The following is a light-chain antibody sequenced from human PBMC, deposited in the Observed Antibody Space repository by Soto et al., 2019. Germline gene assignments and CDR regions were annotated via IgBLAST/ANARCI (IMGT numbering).Light chain of an antibody. Sequence: QSALTQPPSASGSPGQSVTISCTGTSSDVGAYNYVSWYQQHPGKAPKLMIYEVSKRPSGVPDRFSGSKSGTSASLAISGLQSEDEADYYCAAWDDTLNGRVFGGGTKVTVL. CDR2: EVS. CDR3: AAWDDTLNGRV. V-gene: IGLV2-8*01. CDR1: SSDVGAYNY. J-gene: IGLJ3*02.